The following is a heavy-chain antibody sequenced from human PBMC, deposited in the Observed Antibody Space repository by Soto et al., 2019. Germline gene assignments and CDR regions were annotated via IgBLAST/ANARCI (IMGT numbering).Heavy chain of an antibody. CDR2: ISSSSSYI. D-gene: IGHD5-12*01. CDR3: ARDIAEVEMATIDAFDI. V-gene: IGHV3-21*01. Sequence: EVQLVESGGGLVKPGGSLRLSCAASGFTFSSYSMNWVRQAPGKGLEWVSSISSSSSYIYYAESVKGRFTISRDNAKNSLYLQMNSLRAEDTAVYYWARDIAEVEMATIDAFDIWGQGTMVTVSS. CDR1: GFTFSSYS. J-gene: IGHJ3*02.